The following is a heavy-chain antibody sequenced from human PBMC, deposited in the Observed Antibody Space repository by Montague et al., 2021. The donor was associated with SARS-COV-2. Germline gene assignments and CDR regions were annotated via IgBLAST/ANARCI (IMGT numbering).Heavy chain of an antibody. CDR3: TRLALLVAGGIGCFDP. V-gene: IGHV4-39*01. D-gene: IGHD1-1*01. CDR1: GDSISTSTYY. Sequence: SETLSLTCSVSGDSISTSTYYWGWIRQSPGKGLEWIGTISYNGRKFYNPSLRSRLTISVDPSENQFFLKLNSVTAADTAVYYCTRLALLVAGGIGCFDPWGQGTLVTVSS. CDR2: ISYNGRK. J-gene: IGHJ5*02.